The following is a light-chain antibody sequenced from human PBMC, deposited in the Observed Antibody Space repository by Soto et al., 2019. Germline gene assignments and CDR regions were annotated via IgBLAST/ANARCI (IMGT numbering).Light chain of an antibody. J-gene: IGKJ5*01. CDR1: ESISRH. V-gene: IGKV1-39*01. CDR3: HQSYSPLSLT. Sequence: DIQMTQSPSSLSASVGDRVTITCRARESISRHLNGYQQKPGKAPKLLIYAASSLQNGVPSRYSGGGSGTDFTLTISNLQPEDFATYYCHQSYSPLSLTFGQGTRLEIK. CDR2: AAS.